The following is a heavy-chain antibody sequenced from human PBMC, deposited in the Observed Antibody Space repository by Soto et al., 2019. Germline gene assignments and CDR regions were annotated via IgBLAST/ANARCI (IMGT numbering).Heavy chain of an antibody. J-gene: IGHJ4*02. CDR3: ARFNSGTYSYDY. CDR2: IWYDGSNK. CDR1: VFSFSSYG. D-gene: IGHD1-26*01. V-gene: IGHV3-33*01. Sequence: GGSLRLSCAASVFSFSSYGMHWCRQAPGKGLEWVAMIWYDGSNKYYVDSVKGRFTISRDNSKNTLDLQMNRLSAEDTAVYYCARFNSGTYSYDYWGQGTLVTVSS.